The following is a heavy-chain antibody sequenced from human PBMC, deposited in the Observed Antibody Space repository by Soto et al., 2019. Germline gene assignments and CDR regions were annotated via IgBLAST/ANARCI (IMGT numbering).Heavy chain of an antibody. CDR1: GGTFSSYA. CDR3: ARSFFPVYSSSWYYYYYYGMDV. Sequence: SVKVSCKASGGTFSSYAISWVRQAPGQGLEWMGGIIPIFGTANYAQKFQGRVTITADESTSTAYMELSSLRSEDTAVYYCARSFFPVYSSSWYYYYYYGMDVWGQGTTVTVSS. CDR2: IIPIFGTA. J-gene: IGHJ6*02. V-gene: IGHV1-69*13. D-gene: IGHD6-13*01.